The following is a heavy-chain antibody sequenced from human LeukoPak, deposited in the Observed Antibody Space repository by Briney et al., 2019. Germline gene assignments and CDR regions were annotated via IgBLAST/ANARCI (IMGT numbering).Heavy chain of an antibody. V-gene: IGHV4-30-2*01. J-gene: IGHJ4*02. D-gene: IGHD1-26*01. CDR2: IYHSGST. CDR1: GGSISSGGYS. Sequence: PSETLSLTCAVSGGSISSGGYSWSWIRQPPGKGLEWIGYIYHSGSTYYNPSLKSRVTISVDRSKNQFSLKLSSVTAADTAVYYCARVPGGREWELSFDYWGQGTLVTVSS. CDR3: ARVPGGREWELSFDY.